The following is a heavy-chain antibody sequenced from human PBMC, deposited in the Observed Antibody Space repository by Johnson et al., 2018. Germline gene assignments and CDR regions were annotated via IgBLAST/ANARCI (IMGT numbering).Heavy chain of an antibody. D-gene: IGHD6-6*01. V-gene: IGHV1-69*01. CDR3: AREGMAARPDYYYYGMDV. J-gene: IGHJ6*02. CDR1: GGTFSSYA. Sequence: QLVQSGAEVKKPGSSVKVSCKASGGTFSSYAISWVRQAPGHGLEWMGGIIPIFGTANYAQKLQGRVTITADDSTSTAYMELSSLGSEYTAVYDWAREGMAARPDYYYYGMDVWGQGTTVTVSS. CDR2: IIPIFGTA.